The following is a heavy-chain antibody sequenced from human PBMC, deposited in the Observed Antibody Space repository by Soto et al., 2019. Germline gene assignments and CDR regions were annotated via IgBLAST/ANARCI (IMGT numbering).Heavy chain of an antibody. CDR1: GFTFSSYS. CDR3: ARGRTRITMVRGAPRGGGMDV. CDR2: ISSSSSYI. J-gene: IGHJ6*02. V-gene: IGHV3-21*01. D-gene: IGHD3-10*01. Sequence: EVQLVESGGGLVKPGGSLRLSCAASGFTFSSYSMNWVRQAPGKGLEWVSSISSSSSYIYYADSVKGRFTISRDNAKNSLYLQMNSLRAEDTAVYYCARGRTRITMVRGAPRGGGMDVWGQGTTVTVSS.